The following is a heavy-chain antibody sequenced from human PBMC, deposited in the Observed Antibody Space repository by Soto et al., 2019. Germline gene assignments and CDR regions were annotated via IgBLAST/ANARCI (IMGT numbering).Heavy chain of an antibody. D-gene: IGHD3-10*01. J-gene: IGHJ6*02. Sequence: QVQLQQSGPRLVKPSQTLSLTCAISGDSVSSKSGAWNWIRQSPSRGLEWLGRTYYRTNWHNDSAVSVRSRIIINPDTSKNHFSLQLHSVTPEDTAVYYCARDRAQYGMDVWGQGTTVTV. V-gene: IGHV6-1*01. CDR2: TYYRTNWHN. CDR1: GDSVSSKSGA. CDR3: ARDRAQYGMDV.